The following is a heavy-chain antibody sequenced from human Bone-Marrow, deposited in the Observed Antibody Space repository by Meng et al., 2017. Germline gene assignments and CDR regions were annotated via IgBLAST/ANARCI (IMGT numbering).Heavy chain of an antibody. J-gene: IGHJ5*02. V-gene: IGHV1-8*01. Sequence: VDLVKSGAEWKKPGASVKVSCKASDYTFTSYDINWVRQATGQGLEWMGWMNPNSGNTGYAQKFQGRVTMTRNTSISTAYMELSSLRSEDTAVYYCARAPYSSKDWFDPWGQGTLVTVSS. CDR3: ARAPYSSKDWFDP. CDR2: MNPNSGNT. CDR1: DYTFTSYD. D-gene: IGHD6-13*01.